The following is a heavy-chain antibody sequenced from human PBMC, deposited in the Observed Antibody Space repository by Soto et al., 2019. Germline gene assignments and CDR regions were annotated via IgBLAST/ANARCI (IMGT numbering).Heavy chain of an antibody. CDR3: AKGEDSYYYYYYGMDV. J-gene: IGHJ6*02. V-gene: IGHV3-30*18. Sequence: ESGGGVVQPGRSLRLSCAASGFTFSSYGMHWVRQAPGKGLEWVAVISYDGSNKYYADSVKGRFTISRDNSKNTLYLQMNSLRAEDTAVYYCAKGEDSYYYYYYGMDVWGQGTTVTVSS. CDR2: ISYDGSNK. CDR1: GFTFSSYG.